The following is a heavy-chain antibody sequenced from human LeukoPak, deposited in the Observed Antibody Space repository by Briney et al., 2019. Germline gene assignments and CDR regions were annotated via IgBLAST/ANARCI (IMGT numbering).Heavy chain of an antibody. CDR3: ARESVRFLEWFTNFDS. J-gene: IGHJ4*02. V-gene: IGHV3-21*01. D-gene: IGHD3-3*01. CDR1: GFTFSSYS. Sequence: PGGSLRLSCGASGFTFSSYSMNWVRQAPGKGLEWVSSISSSSSYIYYADSVKGRFTICRDNAKNSLYLQMNSLRAEDTAVYYCARESVRFLEWFTNFDSWGQGTLVTVSS. CDR2: ISSSSSYI.